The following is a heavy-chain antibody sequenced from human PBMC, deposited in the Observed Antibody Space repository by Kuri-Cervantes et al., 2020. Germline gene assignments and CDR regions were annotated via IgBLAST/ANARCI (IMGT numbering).Heavy chain of an antibody. J-gene: IGHJ3*02. CDR3: ARGGVAGNDAFDI. CDR1: GYSISSGYY. D-gene: IGHD6-19*01. V-gene: IGHV4-38-2*02. Sequence: SETLSLTCTVSGYSISSGYYWGWIRQPPGKGLEWIGEINHSGSTNYNPSLKSRVTISVDTSKNQFSLKLSSVTAADTAVYYCARGGVAGNDAFDIWGQGTMVTVSS. CDR2: INHSGST.